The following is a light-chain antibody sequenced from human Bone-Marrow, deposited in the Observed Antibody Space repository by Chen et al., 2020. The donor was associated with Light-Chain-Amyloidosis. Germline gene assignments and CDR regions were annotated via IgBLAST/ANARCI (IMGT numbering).Light chain of an antibody. CDR1: TIGSTS. CDR2: DDS. J-gene: IGLJ3*02. CDR3: QVWVRSSGRRL. Sequence: SYLLTQPSSVSVAPGQTATIACGGNTIGSTSVHWYQQTPGQAPLLVVYDDSDRPSGIPERLSGSNSGKPTTLTITGEEAQDEANYYCQVWVRSSGRRLFGGGTNLTVL. V-gene: IGLV3-21*02.